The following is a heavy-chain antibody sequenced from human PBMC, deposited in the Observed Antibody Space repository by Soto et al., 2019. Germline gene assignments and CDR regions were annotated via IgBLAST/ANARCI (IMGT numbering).Heavy chain of an antibody. CDR1: GYTFTSYG. V-gene: IGHV1-18*01. CDR2: ISAYNGNT. CDR3: ARDKGNYDYVWGSYRN. D-gene: IGHD3-16*02. J-gene: IGHJ4*02. Sequence: QVQLVQSGAEVKKPGASVKVSCKASGYTFTSYGISWVRQAPGQGLEWMGWISAYNGNTNYAQKLQGRVTMTTDTSTSTADLELRSLRSDDTAVDYCARDKGNYDYVWGSYRNWGQGTLVTVSS.